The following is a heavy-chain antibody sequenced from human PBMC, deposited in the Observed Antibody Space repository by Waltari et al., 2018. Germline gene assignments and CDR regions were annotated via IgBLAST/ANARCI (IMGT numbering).Heavy chain of an antibody. CDR3: ARSDCRDGSCAPPPLY. Sequence: EVQLVESGGGLVQPGGSLRLSCAASGFTFSRYWMHWVRQAPGRGLVVVSRINPDGSSTTYADSVKGRFTISRDNAKNTLYLQMNSLRAEDTAVYYCARSDCRDGSCAPPPLYWGQGTLVTVSS. V-gene: IGHV3-74*01. CDR2: INPDGSST. D-gene: IGHD2-15*01. J-gene: IGHJ4*02. CDR1: GFTFSRYW.